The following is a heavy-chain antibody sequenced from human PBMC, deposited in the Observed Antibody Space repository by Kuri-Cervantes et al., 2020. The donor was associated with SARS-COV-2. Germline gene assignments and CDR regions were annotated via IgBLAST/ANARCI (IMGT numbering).Heavy chain of an antibody. CDR1: GFTFSSSA. CDR2: ISGHGDIT. Sequence: GESLKFSCAASGFTFSSSAMSWVRQAPGKGLEWVSAISGHGDITHYADSVKGRFTISRDNSKNTLYLQMNSLRAEDTAVYYCAKDGSTSGSYAYWGQGTLVTVSS. J-gene: IGHJ4*02. D-gene: IGHD1-26*01. CDR3: AKDGSTSGSYAY. V-gene: IGHV3-23*01.